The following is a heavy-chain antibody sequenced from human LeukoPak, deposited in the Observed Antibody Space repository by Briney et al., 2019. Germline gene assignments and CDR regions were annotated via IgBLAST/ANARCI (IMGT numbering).Heavy chain of an antibody. CDR1: GGSFSGYY. J-gene: IGHJ3*02. CDR3: ARGKESRFYGGYYYGSGSTKSVGFDI. CDR2: INHSGST. Sequence: SETLSLTCAVYGGSFSGYYWSWIRQPPGKGLEWIGEINHSGSTNYNPSLKSRVTISVDTSKNQFSLKLSSVTAADTAVYYCARGKESRFYGGYYYGSGSTKSVGFDIWGQGTMVTVSS. V-gene: IGHV4-34*01. D-gene: IGHD3-10*01.